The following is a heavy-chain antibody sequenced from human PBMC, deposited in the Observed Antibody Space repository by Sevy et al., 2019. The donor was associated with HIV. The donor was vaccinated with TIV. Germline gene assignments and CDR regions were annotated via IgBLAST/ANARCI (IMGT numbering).Heavy chain of an antibody. V-gene: IGHV1-18*01. CDR3: ARGYIWDDILTGYFDY. CDR2: ISAYNGNT. CDR1: GYTFTSYG. Sequence: ASVKVSCKASGYTFTSYGISWVRQAPGQVLEWMGWISAYNGNTNYAQKLQGRVTMTTDTSTSTAYMELRSLRSDDTAVYYCARGYIWDDILTGYFDYWGQGTLVTVSS. D-gene: IGHD3-9*01. J-gene: IGHJ4*02.